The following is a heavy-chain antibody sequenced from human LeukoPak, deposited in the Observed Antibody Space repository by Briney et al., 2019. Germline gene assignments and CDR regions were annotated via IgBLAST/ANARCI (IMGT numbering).Heavy chain of an antibody. Sequence: PGGSLRLSCAASGFTFSSYAMSWVRQAPGTGLEWVSAISGSGGSTYYPDSVKGRFTISRDNSKNTLYLQMNSLRAEDTAVYYCAKEESSGWYPDYWGQGTLVTVSS. CDR2: ISGSGGST. CDR1: GFTFSSYA. V-gene: IGHV3-23*01. J-gene: IGHJ4*02. D-gene: IGHD6-19*01. CDR3: AKEESSGWYPDY.